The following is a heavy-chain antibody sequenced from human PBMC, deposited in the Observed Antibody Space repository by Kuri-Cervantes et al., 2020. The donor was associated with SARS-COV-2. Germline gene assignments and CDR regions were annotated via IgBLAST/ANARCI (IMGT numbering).Heavy chain of an antibody. D-gene: IGHD6-13*01. J-gene: IGHJ6*02. CDR2: IGAERANT. CDR1: GYTFITNG. V-gene: IGHV1-18*01. Sequence: ASVKVSCKASGYTFITNGVSWGRRAHGQGLGWMGWIGAERANTNIAQNLKDRVILTLDTSTNTAYLELRVQRSDDTAVYYCAGDLGHWEGIAAAGVPGYYYGMDVWGQGTPVTVSS. CDR3: AGDLGHWEGIAAAGVPGYYYGMDV.